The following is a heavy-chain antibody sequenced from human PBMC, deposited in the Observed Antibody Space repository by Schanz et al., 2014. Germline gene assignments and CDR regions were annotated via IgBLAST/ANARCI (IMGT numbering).Heavy chain of an antibody. J-gene: IGHJ2*01. CDR2: IGWNSGFI. D-gene: IGHD2-2*01. CDR1: GFTFDDYA. V-gene: IGHV3-9*01. Sequence: PGRSLRLSCAASGFTFDDYAMHWVRQAPGKCLEWGSRIGWNSGFIGYADSVKGRFTISRENAKNSPFLKMNSLRAEDSVLYDCAKGVVPDSLPEFPPRRACDPVVYF. CDR3: AKGVVPDSLPEFPPRRACDPVVYF.